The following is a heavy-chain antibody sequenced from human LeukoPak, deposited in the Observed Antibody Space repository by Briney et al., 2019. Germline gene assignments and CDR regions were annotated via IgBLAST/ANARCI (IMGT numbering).Heavy chain of an antibody. V-gene: IGHV4-34*01. CDR1: GGSFSGYY. D-gene: IGHD6-19*01. Sequence: SETLSLTCAVYGGSFSGYYWSWIRQPPGKGLEWIGEINHSGSTNYNPSLKSRVTISVDTSKNQFSLKLSSVTAADTAVYYCARVSSGWRGDWGQGTLVTVSS. J-gene: IGHJ4*02. CDR3: ARVSSGWRGD. CDR2: INHSGST.